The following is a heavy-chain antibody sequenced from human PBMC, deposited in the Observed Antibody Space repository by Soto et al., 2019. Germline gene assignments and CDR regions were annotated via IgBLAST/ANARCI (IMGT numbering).Heavy chain of an antibody. J-gene: IGHJ4*02. V-gene: IGHV2-5*02. D-gene: IGHD2-2*01. CDR2: IYWDDNK. CDR3: AHRSGASLFDY. Sequence: SGPTLVNPTQTLTLTCTFSGFSLSTSGVGVGWIRQPPGKALEWLVVIYWDDNKLYSPSLKSRLTITKDTSKNQVVLTMTNMDPVDTATYYCAHRSGASLFDYWGQGTLVTVSS. CDR1: GFSLSTSGVG.